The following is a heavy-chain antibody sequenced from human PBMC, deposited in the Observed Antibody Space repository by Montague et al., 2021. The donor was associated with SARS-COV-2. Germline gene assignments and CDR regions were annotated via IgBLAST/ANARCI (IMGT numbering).Heavy chain of an antibody. CDR1: GGSIRSGSYY. Sequence: TLSLTCTVSGGSIRSGSYYWSWIRQPAGKGLEWIGRIYSGGSTNYNPSLKSRVTMSVDTSKNQFSLKVSSVTAADTAVYYCARRIDYYGIDVWGQGTTVTVSS. CDR3: ARRIDYYGIDV. V-gene: IGHV4-61*02. J-gene: IGHJ6*02. D-gene: IGHD1-26*01. CDR2: IYSGGST.